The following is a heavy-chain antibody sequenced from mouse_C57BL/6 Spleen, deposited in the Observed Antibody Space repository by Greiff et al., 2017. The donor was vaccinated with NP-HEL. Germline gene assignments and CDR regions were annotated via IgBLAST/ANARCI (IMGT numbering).Heavy chain of an antibody. V-gene: IGHV7-3*01. CDR1: GFTFTDYY. CDR3: ARSYYSKGAMDY. D-gene: IGHD2-5*01. Sequence: EVMLVESGGGLVQPGGSLSLSCAASGFTFTDYYMSWVRQPPGKALEWLGFIRNKANGYTTEYSASVKGRFTISRDNSQSILYLQMNALRAEDSATYYCARSYYSKGAMDYWGQGTSVTVSS. J-gene: IGHJ4*01. CDR2: IRNKANGYTT.